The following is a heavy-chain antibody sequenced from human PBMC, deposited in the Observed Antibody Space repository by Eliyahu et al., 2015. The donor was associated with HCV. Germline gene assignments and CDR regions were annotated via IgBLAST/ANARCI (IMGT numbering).Heavy chain of an antibody. J-gene: IGHJ4*02. V-gene: IGHV3-48*02. CDR1: GFTFSNYN. Sequence: EVQLVESGGGLAQPGGSLRLSCAASGFTFSNYNMNWVRQAPGKGXEXVSYISSSXSSIYYADXVKGRFTISRDNAKNSLXLQMNSLRDEDTAVYHCARGNYFDSSDLGYWGQGTLV. D-gene: IGHD3-22*01. CDR3: ARGNYFDSSDLGY. CDR2: ISSSXSSI.